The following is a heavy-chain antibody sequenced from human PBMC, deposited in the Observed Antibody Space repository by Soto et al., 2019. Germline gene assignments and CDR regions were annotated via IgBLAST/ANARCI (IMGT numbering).Heavy chain of an antibody. J-gene: IGHJ4*02. Sequence: QVQLVQSGAEVKKPGSSMKVSCKASGGTFSSYAISWVRQAPGQGLEWMGGIIPIFGTANYAQKFQGRVTITADESTSTAYMGLGSLRSEDTAVYYCARGGQWLVQGGFDYWGQGTLVTVSS. CDR3: ARGGQWLVQGGFDY. CDR1: GGTFSSYA. D-gene: IGHD6-19*01. CDR2: IIPIFGTA. V-gene: IGHV1-69*12.